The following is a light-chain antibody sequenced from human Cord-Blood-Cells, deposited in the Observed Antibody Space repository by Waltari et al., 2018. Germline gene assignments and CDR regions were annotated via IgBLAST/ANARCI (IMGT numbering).Light chain of an antibody. CDR3: CSYAGSYTLV. Sequence: QSALTQPRSVSGSPGQSVTLPCPGTSSDVGGYNYFPWYQQHPGKAPKLMIYDVSKRPSGVPDRFSGSKSGNTASLTISGLQAEDEADYYCCSYAGSYTLVFGGGTKLTVL. V-gene: IGLV2-11*01. CDR2: DVS. CDR1: SSDVGGYNY. J-gene: IGLJ2*01.